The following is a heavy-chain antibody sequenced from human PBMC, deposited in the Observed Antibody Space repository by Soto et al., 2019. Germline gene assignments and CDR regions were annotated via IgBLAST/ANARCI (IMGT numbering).Heavy chain of an antibody. J-gene: IGHJ6*03. V-gene: IGHV1-69*02. CDR2: IIPILGIA. Sequence: QVQLVQSGAEVKKPGSSVKVSCKASGGTFSSYTISWVRQAPGQGLEWMGRIIPILGIANYAQKFQGRVTITADKSTSTAYMELSSLRSEDTAVYYCARGYYDFWSGYPRDYYYCYMDVWGKGTTVTVSS. CDR1: GGTFSSYT. CDR3: ARGYYDFWSGYPRDYYYCYMDV. D-gene: IGHD3-3*01.